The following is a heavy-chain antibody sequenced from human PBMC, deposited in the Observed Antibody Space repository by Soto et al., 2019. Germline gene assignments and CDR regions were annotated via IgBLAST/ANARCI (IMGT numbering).Heavy chain of an antibody. V-gene: IGHV4-39*01. Sequence: QLQLQESGPGLVKPSETLSLSCNVSGGSMSSTNYVWGWIRQPPGKGLEWIGSIYHTGTTYYNPSLRSRVTISVDTSKNQFSLKLSSVTAADTAVYYCARTINLGFDYWGQGALVTVSS. D-gene: IGHD3-16*01. J-gene: IGHJ4*02. CDR2: IYHTGTT. CDR1: GGSMSSTNYV. CDR3: ARTINLGFDY.